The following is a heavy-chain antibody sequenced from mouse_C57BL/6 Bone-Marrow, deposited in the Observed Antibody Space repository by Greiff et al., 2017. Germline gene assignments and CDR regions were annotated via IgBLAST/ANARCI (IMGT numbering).Heavy chain of an antibody. CDR2: ISSGGDYI. V-gene: IGHV5-9-1*02. D-gene: IGHD6-2*01. Sequence: EVQLVEPGEGLVKPGGSLKLSCAASGFTFSSYAMYWVRQTPEKRLAWVAYISSGGDYIYYADNVKGRFTISRDNARNTLYLQMSSLKSENAAMYCCRRGLFYALDYWGQGTSVTVSS. J-gene: IGHJ4*01. CDR1: GFTFSSYA. CDR3: RRGLFYALDY.